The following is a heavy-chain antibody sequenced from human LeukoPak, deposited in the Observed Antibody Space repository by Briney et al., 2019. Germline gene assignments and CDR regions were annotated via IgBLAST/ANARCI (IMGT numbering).Heavy chain of an antibody. J-gene: IGHJ4*02. CDR1: GFTFSSYW. CDR3: AREQWLDY. Sequence: PGGSLRLSCAASGFTFSSYWMSWVRQAPGKGLEWVAVISYDGSNKYYADSVKGRLTISRDNSKNTLYLQMNSLRAEDTAVYYCAREQWLDYWGQGTLVTVSS. CDR2: ISYDGSNK. D-gene: IGHD6-19*01. V-gene: IGHV3-30-3*01.